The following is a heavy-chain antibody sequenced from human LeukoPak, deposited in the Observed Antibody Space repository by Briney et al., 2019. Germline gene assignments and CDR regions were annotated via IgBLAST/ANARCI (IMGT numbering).Heavy chain of an antibody. CDR3: TRDNSYGYDY. J-gene: IGHJ4*02. CDR1: GFTFSSYW. D-gene: IGHD5-18*01. V-gene: IGHV3-74*01. CDR2: INSDGSTT. Sequence: PGGSLRLSCAASGFTFSSYWMHWVRQVPGKGLVWVSRINSDGSTTTCADSVKGRFTISRDNAKNTLYLQMNSLRDEDTAVYHCTRDNSYGYDYWGQGTLVTVSS.